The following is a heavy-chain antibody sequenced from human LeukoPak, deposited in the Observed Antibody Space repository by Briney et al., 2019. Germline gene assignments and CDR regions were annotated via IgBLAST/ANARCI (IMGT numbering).Heavy chain of an antibody. D-gene: IGHD5-18*01. CDR3: AREPTAMIL. V-gene: IGHV3-21*01. Sequence: PGGSLRLSCAASGFTFSSYSMNWVRQTPGKGLEWVSSISSRSTYIYYADSVKGRFTISRDNAKNSLYLQMNSLRAEDTAVYYCAREPTAMILRGQGTLVTVSS. J-gene: IGHJ4*02. CDR2: ISSRSTYI. CDR1: GFTFSSYS.